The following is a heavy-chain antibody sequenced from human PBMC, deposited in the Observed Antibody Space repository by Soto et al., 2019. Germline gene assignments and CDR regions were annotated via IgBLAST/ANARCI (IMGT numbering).Heavy chain of an antibody. Sequence: QVQLQQWGAGLLKPSETLSLTCAVYGGSFSGYYWSWIRQPPGKGLEWIGEINHSGSTNYNPSLKSRVTKSVDTSKNQFSLKLSSVTAADTAVYYCARAFVGLSSSSSSLDYWGQGTMVTVSS. CDR3: ARAFVGLSSSSSSLDY. CDR2: INHSGST. J-gene: IGHJ4*02. V-gene: IGHV4-34*01. D-gene: IGHD6-13*01. CDR1: GGSFSGYY.